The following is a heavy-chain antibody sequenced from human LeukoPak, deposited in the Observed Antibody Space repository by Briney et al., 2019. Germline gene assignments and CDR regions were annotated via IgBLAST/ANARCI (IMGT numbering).Heavy chain of an antibody. Sequence: PGGSLRLSCAAPGVTFSGYSVNWVRQAPGKGLEWVSAITATSRHIYYADSVKGRFTISRDNAKNSLYLQMNSLRAEDTAVYYCARGFYSSGWPSWFDPWGQGTLVTVSS. CDR2: ITATSRHI. V-gene: IGHV3-21*01. J-gene: IGHJ5*02. CDR3: ARGFYSSGWPSWFDP. D-gene: IGHD6-19*01. CDR1: GVTFSGYS.